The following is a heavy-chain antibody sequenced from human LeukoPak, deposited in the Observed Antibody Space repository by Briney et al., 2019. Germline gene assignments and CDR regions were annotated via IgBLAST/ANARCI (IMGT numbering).Heavy chain of an antibody. CDR1: GYTFTDYY. CDR2: INPSGGRT. CDR3: ARPSGQIQMANYGMDV. J-gene: IGHJ6*02. D-gene: IGHD5-24*01. V-gene: IGHV1-46*01. Sequence: GASVKVSCKASGYTFTDYYMHWVRQAPGQGLEWMGIINPSGGRTSYAQKLQGRVTMTTDTSTSTAYMELRSLRSDDTAVYYCARPSGQIQMANYGMDVWGQGTTVTVSS.